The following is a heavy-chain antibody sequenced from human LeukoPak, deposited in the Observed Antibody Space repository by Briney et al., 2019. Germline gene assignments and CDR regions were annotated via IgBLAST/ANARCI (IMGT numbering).Heavy chain of an antibody. CDR3: VRQRGSSGTINHFDP. D-gene: IGHD3-10*01. CDR2: IYPDDSDS. J-gene: IGHJ5*02. V-gene: IGHV5-51*01. CDR1: GSSFTTYW. Sequence: GESLKISCETSGSSFTTYWIGWVRRMPGTGLEWGGAIYPDDSDSRYSPSFQGQVVISADRSIRTAYLQWNSLKTSDTAMYYCVRQRGSSGTINHFDPWGQGTLVTVSS.